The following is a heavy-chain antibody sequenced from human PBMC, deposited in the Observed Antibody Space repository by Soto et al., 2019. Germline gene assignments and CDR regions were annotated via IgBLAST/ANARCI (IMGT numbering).Heavy chain of an antibody. J-gene: IGHJ6*02. V-gene: IGHV4-59*01. CDR1: GGSISSYY. CDR2: IYYSGST. Sequence: SETLSLTCTVSGGSISSYYWSWIRQPPGKGLEWIGYIYYSGSTNYNPSLKSRVTISVDTSKNQFSLKLSSVTAADTAVYYCARAMTTVTSDYYYYYGMDVWGQGPTVTVSS. D-gene: IGHD4-17*01. CDR3: ARAMTTVTSDYYYYYGMDV.